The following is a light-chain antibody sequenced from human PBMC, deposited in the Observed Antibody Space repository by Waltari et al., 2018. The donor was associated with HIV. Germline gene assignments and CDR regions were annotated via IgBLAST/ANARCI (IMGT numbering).Light chain of an antibody. V-gene: IGLV1-44*01. CDR3: AAWDGSLIGYV. Sequence: QSVLTQSPSASGTPGQRVTIYCSGSSSNIGSKTVNWYQQLPGTAPKLLIYSLDQRPSGFPDRFSGSYSGTSAALAISGLQCEDEADYYCAAWDGSLIGYVFGTGTKVTVL. CDR2: SLD. J-gene: IGLJ1*01. CDR1: SSNIGSKT.